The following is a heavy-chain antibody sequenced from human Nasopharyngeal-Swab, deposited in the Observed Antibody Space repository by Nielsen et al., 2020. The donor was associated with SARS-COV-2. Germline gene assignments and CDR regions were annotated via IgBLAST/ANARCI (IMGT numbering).Heavy chain of an antibody. D-gene: IGHD4-23*01. CDR1: GYSISSGYY. V-gene: IGHV4-38-2*01. Sequence: SETLSLTCAVSGYSISSGYYWGWIRQPPGKGLEWIGSIYHSGSTYYNPSLKSRVTISVDTSKNQFSLKLSSVTAADTAVYYCARLGPLGSIGTVVPYYYYMDVWGKGTTVTVSS. J-gene: IGHJ6*03. CDR3: ARLGPLGSIGTVVPYYYYMDV. CDR2: IYHSGST.